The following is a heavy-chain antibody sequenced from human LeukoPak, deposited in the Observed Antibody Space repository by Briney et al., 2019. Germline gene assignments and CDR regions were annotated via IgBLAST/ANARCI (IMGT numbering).Heavy chain of an antibody. J-gene: IGHJ4*02. CDR3: ARGSPYFDY. V-gene: IGHV5-51*01. Sequence: GESLKISCKASGYSFTTYWIGWVRQMPGKGLEWMGMIHPGDSDNRHSPSFQGQVTISADKSVSIAYLQWSSLKASDTAMYYCARGSPYFDYWGQGTLVTVSS. CDR1: GYSFTTYW. CDR2: IHPGDSDN.